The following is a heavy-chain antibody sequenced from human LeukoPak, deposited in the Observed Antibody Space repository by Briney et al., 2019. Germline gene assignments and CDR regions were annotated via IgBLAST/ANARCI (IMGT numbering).Heavy chain of an antibody. Sequence: ASVKVSCKASRYTFTSYDINWVRQATGQGLEWMGWINPNSGNTGYAQKFQGRVTMTRNTSISTAYMELSSLRSEDTAVYYCARMWISSSWYGTYYYYGMDVWGQGTTVTVSS. V-gene: IGHV1-8*01. CDR2: INPNSGNT. J-gene: IGHJ6*02. CDR3: ARMWISSSWYGTYYYYGMDV. D-gene: IGHD6-13*01. CDR1: RYTFTSYD.